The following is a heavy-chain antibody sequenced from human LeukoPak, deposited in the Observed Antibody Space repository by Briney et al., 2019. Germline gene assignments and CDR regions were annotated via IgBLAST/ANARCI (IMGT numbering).Heavy chain of an antibody. J-gene: IGHJ4*02. Sequence: GGSLRLSCAASGFTFSVAAMTWVRQAPGKGLEWVSLIGASGESTYYADSVKGRFTISRDNAKNTLSLQMNSLRADDTAVYYCISDHTGHDDYWGQGTLVTVSS. CDR1: GFTFSVAA. D-gene: IGHD1-1*01. V-gene: IGHV3-23*01. CDR3: ISDHTGHDDY. CDR2: IGASGEST.